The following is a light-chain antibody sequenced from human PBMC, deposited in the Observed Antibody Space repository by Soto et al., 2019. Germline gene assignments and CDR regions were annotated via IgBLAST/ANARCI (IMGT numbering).Light chain of an antibody. J-gene: IGLJ2*01. CDR3: QAWDNSLV. CDR1: KLGDKY. V-gene: IGLV3-1*01. CDR2: QDS. Sequence: SYELTQPPSVSVSPGQTASITCSGDKLGDKYACWYQQKPGQSPVLVIYQDSKRPSGIPERFSGSNSGNTATLTISGTQAMDEADYYSQAWDNSLVFGGGTKLTVL.